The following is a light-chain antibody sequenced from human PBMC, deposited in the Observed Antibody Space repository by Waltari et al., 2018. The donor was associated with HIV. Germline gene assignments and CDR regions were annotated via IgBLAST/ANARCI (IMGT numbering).Light chain of an antibody. CDR2: GAS. V-gene: IGKV3-20*01. CDR1: QIVGNNY. Sequence: DTVLTQSPETLSLSPGESATLSCGASQIVGNNYLAWYRQNPGQAPRLLIYGASNRATGIPDRFTGSGSGTDFTLNITSLEPDDFAVFYCHQYSTSPWTFGQGTRVEI. J-gene: IGKJ1*01. CDR3: HQYSTSPWT.